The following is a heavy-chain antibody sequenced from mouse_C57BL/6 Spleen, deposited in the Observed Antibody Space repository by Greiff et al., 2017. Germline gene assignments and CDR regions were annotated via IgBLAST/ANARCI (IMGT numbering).Heavy chain of an antibody. D-gene: IGHD2-1*01. J-gene: IGHJ3*01. V-gene: IGHV7-3*01. CDR3: ARYGRNLWFAY. Sequence: EVQVVESGGGLVQPGGSLSLSCAASGFTFTDYYMSWVRQPPGKALGWLGFIRNKANGYTTEYSASVKGRFTISRDNSQSILYLQMNALRAEDSATYYCARYGRNLWFAYWGQGTLVTVSA. CDR2: IRNKANGYTT. CDR1: GFTFTDYY.